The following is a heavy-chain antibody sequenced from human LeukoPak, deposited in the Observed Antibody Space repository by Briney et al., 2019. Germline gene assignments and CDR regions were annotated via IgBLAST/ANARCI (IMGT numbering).Heavy chain of an antibody. Sequence: GGSLRLSCAASGFTFNNYWLSWVRQGPGKGLEWVAHMKEDTSQKYYVGSVEGRFTISRDNARNSLYLQMNSLRGEDTAVYFCARQVSREGHFDYWGQGALVTVSS. CDR1: GFTFNNYW. CDR2: MKEDTSQK. D-gene: IGHD1-26*01. V-gene: IGHV3-7*01. CDR3: ARQVSREGHFDY. J-gene: IGHJ4*02.